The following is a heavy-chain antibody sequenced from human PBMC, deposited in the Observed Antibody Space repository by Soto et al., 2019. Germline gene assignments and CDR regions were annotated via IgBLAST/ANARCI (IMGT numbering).Heavy chain of an antibody. CDR3: VRDRRIYYSDPHDEFVASDYEV. CDR1: GGIFGSHG. V-gene: IGHV1-69*01. Sequence: QVQLIQSEAEVKKPGSSVRVSCTASGGIFGSHGFSWVRQAPGQRLEWVGGFIPIFRTLTYTEKFQARVRIAADESTKTVYLDRSSLTSEDTAVYYCVRDRRIYYSDPHDEFVASDYEVWGQGTMVSVSS. D-gene: IGHD3-22*01. J-gene: IGHJ3*01. CDR2: FIPIFRTL.